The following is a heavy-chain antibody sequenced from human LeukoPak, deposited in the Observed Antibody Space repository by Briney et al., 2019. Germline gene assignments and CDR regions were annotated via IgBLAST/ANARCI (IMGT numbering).Heavy chain of an antibody. CDR3: ARAYGSGSSYHPDY. CDR2: INPNSGGT. D-gene: IGHD3-10*01. Sequence: ASVKVSCKASGYTFTAYYMHWVRQAPGQGLEWMGWINPNSGGTNSSQKFQDRVTLTRDTSISTAYMELGSLRSDDTTIYYCARAYGSGSSYHPDYWGQGTLVTVSS. J-gene: IGHJ4*02. V-gene: IGHV1-2*02. CDR1: GYTFTAYY.